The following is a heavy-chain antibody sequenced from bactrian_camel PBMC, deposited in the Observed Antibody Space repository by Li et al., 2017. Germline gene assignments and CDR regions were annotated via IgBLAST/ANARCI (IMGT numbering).Heavy chain of an antibody. CDR2: IRRDGGET. Sequence: HVQLVESGGGSVQAGGSLRLSCKVSGHSRGSNCVGWYRLPPGRAPAEREGIAAIRRDGGETWYAASVKGRFTISRDNAKSTLYLQMNSLKSEDTAVYYCAAESWVHDGDCRTSGDWGQGTQVTVS. CDR1: GHSRGSNC. CDR3: AAESWVHDGDCRTSGD. V-gene: IGHV3S45*01. D-gene: IGHD6*01. J-gene: IGHJ4*01.